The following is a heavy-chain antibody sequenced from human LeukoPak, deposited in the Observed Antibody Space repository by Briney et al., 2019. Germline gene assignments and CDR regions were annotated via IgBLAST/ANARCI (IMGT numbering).Heavy chain of an antibody. D-gene: IGHD4-17*01. V-gene: IGHV1-69*05. J-gene: IGHJ3*02. CDR3: ARSTVTTGDAFDI. CDR2: IIPIFGTA. Sequence: ASVKVSCKASGGTFISYAISWVRQAPGQGLEWMGRIIPIFGTANYAQKFQGRVTITTDESTSTAYMELSSLRSEDTAVYYCARSTVTTGDAFDIWGQGTMVTVSS. CDR1: GGTFISYA.